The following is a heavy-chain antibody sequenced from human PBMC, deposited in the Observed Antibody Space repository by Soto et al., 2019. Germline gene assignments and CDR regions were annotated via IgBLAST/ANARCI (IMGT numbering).Heavy chain of an antibody. V-gene: IGHV1-8*01. J-gene: IGHJ4*02. CDR2: MNPDSGNS. D-gene: IGHD2-15*01. CDR3: ARAYHLVPKF. Sequence: QVPLVQSGAEVRKPGASVRVSCKTSGYTFPHFDIHWVRQATGQGLEWVGWMNPDSGNSGFTQRFQGRVSMTRNASMSTAYMEIHSLTSADTAIYYCARAYHLVPKFWGQGTLVTVSS. CDR1: GYTFPHFD.